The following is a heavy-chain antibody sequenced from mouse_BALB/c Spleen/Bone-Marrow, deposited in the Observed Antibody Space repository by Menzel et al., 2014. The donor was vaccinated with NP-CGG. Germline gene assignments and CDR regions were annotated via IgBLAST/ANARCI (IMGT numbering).Heavy chain of an antibody. Sequence: VMLVESGGGLVQPGGSRKLSCAASGFTFSSFGMHWVRQAPEKGLEWVAYISSGSSTIYYADTVKGRFTISRNNPKNTLFQQMTSLRSEDTAMYYCARGNYGFSFCYAMDYWGQGTSVTVSS. CDR1: GFTFSSFG. D-gene: IGHD1-1*01. CDR3: ARGNYGFSFCYAMDY. CDR2: ISSGSSTI. J-gene: IGHJ4*01. V-gene: IGHV5-17*02.